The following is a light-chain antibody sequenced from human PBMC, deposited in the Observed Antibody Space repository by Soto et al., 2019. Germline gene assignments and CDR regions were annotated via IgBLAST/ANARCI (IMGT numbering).Light chain of an antibody. V-gene: IGKV3-11*01. J-gene: IGKJ5*01. Sequence: EIVFTHSPATLSFSPVERATLSCRASQSVSTYLAWYQHNSGQAPRLLIYDASKRASGIPARFSGSGSGTDFTLTITSLEPEDFAVYYCQHRSSWSITFGQGTRLEIK. CDR3: QHRSSWSIT. CDR1: QSVSTY. CDR2: DAS.